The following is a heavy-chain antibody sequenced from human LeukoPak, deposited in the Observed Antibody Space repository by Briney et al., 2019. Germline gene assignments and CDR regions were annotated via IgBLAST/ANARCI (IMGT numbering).Heavy chain of an antibody. CDR1: GGSISSYY. CDR3: ARRKMGYSSSFNWFDP. J-gene: IGHJ5*02. Sequence: SETLSLTCTVSGGSISSYYWSWIRQPPGKGLEWIGYIYYSGSTNYNPSLKSRVTMSVDTSKNQFSLKLSSVTAADTAVYYCARRKMGYSSSFNWFDPWGQGTLVTVSS. D-gene: IGHD6-13*01. CDR2: IYYSGST. V-gene: IGHV4-59*01.